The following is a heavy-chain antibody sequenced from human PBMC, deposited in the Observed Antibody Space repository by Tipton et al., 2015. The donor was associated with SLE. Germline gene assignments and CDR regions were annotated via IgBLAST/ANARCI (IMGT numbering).Heavy chain of an antibody. J-gene: IGHJ3*02. CDR2: ISYSGGT. Sequence: TLSLTCSVSGASISSGAIYWSWFRHHPGKGLEWIGYISYSGGTYYNPTLKSRVTLSVDTSKNQFSLKLSSVTAADTAVYYCAQAHLWGSYRYASDIWGQGTMVTVSS. CDR3: AQAHLWGSYRYASDI. D-gene: IGHD3-16*02. V-gene: IGHV4-31*03. CDR1: GASISSGAIY.